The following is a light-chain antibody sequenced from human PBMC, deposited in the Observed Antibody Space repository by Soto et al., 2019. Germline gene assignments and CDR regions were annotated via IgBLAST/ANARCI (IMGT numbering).Light chain of an antibody. V-gene: IGLV2-14*01. CDR2: EVR. CDR3: ISYRGSDTSYV. CDR1: SSDIGSYNY. Sequence: QSALTQPASVSGSPGQSITISCTGTSSDIGSYNYVAWYQQFPGKTPKLIINEVRTRPSGVSFRFSGSKSGPTASLAISGLQAEDEADYYCISYRGSDTSYVFGTGTSHRP. J-gene: IGLJ1*01.